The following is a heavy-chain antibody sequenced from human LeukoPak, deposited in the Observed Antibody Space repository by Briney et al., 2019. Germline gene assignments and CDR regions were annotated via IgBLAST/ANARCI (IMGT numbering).Heavy chain of an antibody. Sequence: ETLSLTCTVSGGFISTSNYYWGWIRQSPGKGPEWVSAISGSGGSTYYADSVKGRFTISRDNSKNTLYLQMNSLRAEDTAVYYCAKDRLGYCSSTSCYLFGEAAIDYWGQGTLVTVSS. D-gene: IGHD2-2*01. J-gene: IGHJ4*02. CDR3: AKDRLGYCSSTSCYLFGEAAIDY. CDR1: GGFISTSNYY. CDR2: ISGSGGST. V-gene: IGHV3-23*01.